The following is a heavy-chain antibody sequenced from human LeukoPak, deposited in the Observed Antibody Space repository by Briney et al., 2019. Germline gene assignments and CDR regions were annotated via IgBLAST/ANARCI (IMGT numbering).Heavy chain of an antibody. CDR2: IIPIFGTA. J-gene: IGHJ4*02. CDR3: ASDGTYYYDSSGYYLGY. V-gene: IGHV1-69*05. Sequence: ASVKVSCKASEGTFSSYAISWVRQAPGQGLEWMGRIIPIFGTANYAQKFQGRVTTTTDESTSTAYMELSSLRSEDTAVYYCASDGTYYYDSSGYYLGYWGQGTLVTVSS. CDR1: EGTFSSYA. D-gene: IGHD3-22*01.